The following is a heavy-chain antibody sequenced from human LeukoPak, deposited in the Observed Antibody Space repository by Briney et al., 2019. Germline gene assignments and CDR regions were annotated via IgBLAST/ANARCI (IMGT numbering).Heavy chain of an antibody. Sequence: SDTLSLTCTVSGGSISSYYWSWIRQPPGKGLEGMGDLYYSGSTNYNPSLKSRVAISVDTSKNQFSLKLSSVTAADTAVYYCARVGYDSSGYNRYDYWGQGTLVTVSS. CDR1: GGSISSYY. CDR2: LYYSGST. CDR3: ARVGYDSSGYNRYDY. J-gene: IGHJ4*02. D-gene: IGHD3-22*01. V-gene: IGHV4-59*07.